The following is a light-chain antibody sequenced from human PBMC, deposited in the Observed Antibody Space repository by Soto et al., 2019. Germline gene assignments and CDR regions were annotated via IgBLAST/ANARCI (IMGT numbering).Light chain of an antibody. J-gene: IGLJ1*01. Sequence: QSVLTQPPSASGTPGQRVTISCSGSRSNIGTTAVNWYQQLPGTAPKLLIYTDSQRPSGVPDRFSGSKSGTSASLAISGLQSEDEADYYCAAWDASLNGPVFGTGTKLTVL. CDR2: TDS. CDR1: RSNIGTTA. V-gene: IGLV1-44*01. CDR3: AAWDASLNGPV.